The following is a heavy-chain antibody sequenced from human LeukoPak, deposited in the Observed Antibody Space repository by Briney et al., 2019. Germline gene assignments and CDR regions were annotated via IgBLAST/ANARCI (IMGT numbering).Heavy chain of an antibody. CDR2: IYPSGGTT. CDR3: IREYEGGYFDY. CDR1: GYIFTDYY. D-gene: IGHD3-16*01. Sequence: ASVKVSCKTSGYIFTDYYIHWVRQAAGQGLEWIGIIYPSGGTTDSSQKFKGRVTVTRDTSTRTVYMEFRTLRSEDTAIFYCIREYEGGYFDYWGQGTLVTVSS. V-gene: IGHV1-46*01. J-gene: IGHJ4*02.